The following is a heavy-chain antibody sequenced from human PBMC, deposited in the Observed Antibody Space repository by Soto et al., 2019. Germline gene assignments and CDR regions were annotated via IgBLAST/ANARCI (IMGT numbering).Heavy chain of an antibody. V-gene: IGHV3-30*18. CDR1: VFTFSSYG. Sequence: GGSLRLSCAASVFTFSSYGMHWVRQAPGKGLEWVAVISYDGSNKYYADSVKGRFTISRDNSKNTLYLQMNSLRAEDTAVYYCAKDRGSYGSGSLEYWGQGTLVTSPQ. CDR3: AKDRGSYGSGSLEY. CDR2: ISYDGSNK. J-gene: IGHJ4*02. D-gene: IGHD3-10*01.